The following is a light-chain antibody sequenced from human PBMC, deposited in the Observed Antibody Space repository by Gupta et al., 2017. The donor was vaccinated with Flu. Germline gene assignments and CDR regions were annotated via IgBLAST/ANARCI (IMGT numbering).Light chain of an antibody. CDR2: WAS. Sequence: DIVMTQSPDSLAVSLGERATIHCKSDQSVLFSSNNKNFLAWYQQKPGQPPKLLIYWASTRESGVPDRFSGSGSGTDFTLTISSLQAEDVAFYYCQQEDSSPPAFGQGTRLEIK. CDR1: QSVLFSSNNKNF. J-gene: IGKJ2*01. CDR3: QQEDSSPPA. V-gene: IGKV4-1*01.